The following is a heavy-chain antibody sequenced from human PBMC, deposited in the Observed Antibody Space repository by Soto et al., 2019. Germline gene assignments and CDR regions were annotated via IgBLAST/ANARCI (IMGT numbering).Heavy chain of an antibody. Sequence: XGSLRITVAASGFTVSSNYMSWVRQAPGKGLEWVSVIYSGGSTYYADSVKGRFTISRDNSKNTLYLQMNSLRAEDTAVYYCAREYQLPSYGMDVWGQGTTVTVSS. CDR2: IYSGGST. V-gene: IGHV3-53*01. CDR3: AREYQLPSYGMDV. D-gene: IGHD2-2*01. CDR1: GFTVSSNY. J-gene: IGHJ6*02.